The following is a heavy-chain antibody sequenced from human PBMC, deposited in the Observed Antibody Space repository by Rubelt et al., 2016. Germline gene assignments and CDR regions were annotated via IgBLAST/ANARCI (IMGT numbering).Heavy chain of an antibody. D-gene: IGHD2-2*02. CDR2: IYYSGST. Sequence: QLQLQESGPGLVKPSEALSLTCTVSGGSISSSSYYWSWIRQPPGKGLEWIGYIYYSGSTNYNPSLKSRVTISVDTSKNQFSRKLGSVTAADTAVYYCARGLPNLPIPMGDWGQGTLVTVSS. J-gene: IGHJ4*02. CDR3: ARGLPNLPIPMGD. V-gene: IGHV4-61*01. CDR1: GGSISSSSYY.